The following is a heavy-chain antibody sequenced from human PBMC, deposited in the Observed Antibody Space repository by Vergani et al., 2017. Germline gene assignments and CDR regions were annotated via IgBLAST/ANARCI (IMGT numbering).Heavy chain of an antibody. CDR2: IYTSGST. CDR3: ARDRWDTYAYYYYYGMDV. CDR1: GGSISSGSYY. J-gene: IGHJ6*02. V-gene: IGHV4-61*02. D-gene: IGHD1-26*01. Sequence: QVQLQESGPGLVKPSQTLSLTCTVSGGSISSGSYYWSWIRQPAGKGLEWIGRIYTSGSTNYNPSLKSRVTISVDTSKNQFSLKLSSVTAADTAVYYCARDRWDTYAYYYYYGMDVLGQGP.